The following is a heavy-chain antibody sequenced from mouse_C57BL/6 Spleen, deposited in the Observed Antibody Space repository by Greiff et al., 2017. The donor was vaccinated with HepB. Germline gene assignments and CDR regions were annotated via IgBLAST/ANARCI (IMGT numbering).Heavy chain of an antibody. V-gene: IGHV14-2*01. J-gene: IGHJ2*01. D-gene: IGHD2-4*01. Sequence: EVKLVESGAELVKPGASVKLSCTASGFNIKDYYMHWVKQRTEQGLEWIGRIDPEDGETKYATKFQGKATITADTASNTAYLQLSSLTSEDTAVYYCARDDYDGYYFDYWGQGTTLTVSS. CDR3: ARDDYDGYYFDY. CDR1: GFNIKDYY. CDR2: IDPEDGET.